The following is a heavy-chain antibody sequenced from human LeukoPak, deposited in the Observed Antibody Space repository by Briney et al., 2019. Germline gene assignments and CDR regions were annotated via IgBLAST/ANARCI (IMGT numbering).Heavy chain of an antibody. CDR1: KLTFSTYS. Sequence: GGSLRLSCAASKLTFSTYSMHWVRQAPGKGLKWVSSIGSSGSYGYYADSVKGRFTISRDNAKNSLFLQMNSLRAEDTAVYYCAISGGYWAWAHWGQGTLVTVSS. CDR3: AISGGYWAWAH. CDR2: IGSSGSYG. D-gene: IGHD1-26*01. V-gene: IGHV3-21*04. J-gene: IGHJ4*02.